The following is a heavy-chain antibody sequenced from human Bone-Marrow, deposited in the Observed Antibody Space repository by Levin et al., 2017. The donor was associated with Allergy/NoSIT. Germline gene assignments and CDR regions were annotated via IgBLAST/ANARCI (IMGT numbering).Heavy chain of an antibody. V-gene: IGHV2-5*02. CDR2: IYWDDDK. J-gene: IGHJ5*02. CDR3: AHKVAYYGGGGRGGRVGP. CDR1: GFSLTTNGVG. Sequence: SGPTLVKPTQTLTLTCTFSGFSLTTNGVGVGWFRQPPGKALEWLALIYWDDDKRYSPSLKNRLTTTKDTSKNQVVLRMTDMDPVDTATYSCAHKVAYYGGGGRGGRVGPWGQGILVTVSS. D-gene: IGHD3-16*01.